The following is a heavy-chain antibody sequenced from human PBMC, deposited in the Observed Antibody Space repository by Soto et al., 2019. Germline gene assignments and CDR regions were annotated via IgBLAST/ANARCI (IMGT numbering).Heavy chain of an antibody. J-gene: IGHJ2*01. CDR2: IYDSGST. CDR1: GGSISGGVGGLXX. V-gene: IGHV4-30-4*01. Sequence: QLQLRESGPGLVKPSETLSLTCTVSGGSISGGVGGLXXWXXIRXPPGKGLEWIGYIYDSGSTYYNPSLKSRVTISVDTSKNQFSLRLSSVTAADTAVYYCAREVIPLTTDWYFDLWGRGTLVTVSS. CDR3: AREVIPLTTDWYFDL. D-gene: IGHD4-17*01.